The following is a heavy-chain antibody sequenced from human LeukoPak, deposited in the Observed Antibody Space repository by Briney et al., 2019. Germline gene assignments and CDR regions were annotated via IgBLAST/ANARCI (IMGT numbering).Heavy chain of an antibody. Sequence: GGSLRLSCVASGFTFSNYWMTWVRQAPGKGLEWVAHINQDGSEEHYMDSAKARFTISRDNAKNSLSLQMNSLRAEDTAVYYCVRDGGVSGYDLLDYWGQGTLVTVPS. CDR3: VRDGGVSGYDLLDY. V-gene: IGHV3-7*01. J-gene: IGHJ4*02. D-gene: IGHD5-12*01. CDR1: GFTFSNYW. CDR2: INQDGSEE.